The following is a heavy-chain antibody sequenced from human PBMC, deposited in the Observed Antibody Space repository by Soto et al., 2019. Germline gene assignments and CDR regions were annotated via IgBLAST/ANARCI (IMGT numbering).Heavy chain of an antibody. J-gene: IGHJ4*02. D-gene: IGHD3-22*01. Sequence: HPGGSLRLSCAASGFTFSSYSMNWVRQAPGKGLEWVSYISSSSSTIYYADSVKGRFTISRDNAKNSLYLQMNSLRDEDTAVYYCARERGYYYDSRTPGPLDYWGQGTLVTVSS. CDR3: ARERGYYYDSRTPGPLDY. CDR2: ISSSSSTI. V-gene: IGHV3-48*02. CDR1: GFTFSSYS.